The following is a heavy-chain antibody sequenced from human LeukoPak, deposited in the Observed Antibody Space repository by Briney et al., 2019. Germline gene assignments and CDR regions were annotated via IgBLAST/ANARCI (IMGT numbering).Heavy chain of an antibody. CDR1: GGSFSDYF. CDR2: INHGGGT. D-gene: IGHD3-10*01. CDR3: ARALGTGYYYYYMDV. Sequence: SETLSLTCAVYGGSFSDYFWNWIRQPPGKGLEWIGEINHGGGTRYNPSLKSRATISVDTSKKQFSLKLSSVTAADTAVYYCARALGTGYYYYYMDVWGKGTTVTVSS. V-gene: IGHV4-34*01. J-gene: IGHJ6*03.